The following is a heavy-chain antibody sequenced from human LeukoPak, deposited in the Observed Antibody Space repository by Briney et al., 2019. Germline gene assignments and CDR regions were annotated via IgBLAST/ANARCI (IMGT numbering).Heavy chain of an antibody. D-gene: IGHD6-19*01. CDR3: ARAGWVSFDP. J-gene: IGHJ5*02. CDR1: GFTFSSYG. V-gene: IGHV3-48*04. Sequence: GGSLRLSCAASGFTFSSYGMNWVRQAPGKGLEWVSYISSSGSTIYYADSVKGRFTISRDNAKNSLYLQMNSLRAEDTAVYYCARAGWVSFDPWGQGTLVTVSS. CDR2: ISSSGSTI.